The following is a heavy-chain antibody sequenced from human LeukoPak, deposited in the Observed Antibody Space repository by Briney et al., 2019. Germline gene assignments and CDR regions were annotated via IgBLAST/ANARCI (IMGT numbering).Heavy chain of an antibody. CDR3: AREAFTTVTTATDAFDF. V-gene: IGHV1-69*13. D-gene: IGHD4-17*01. Sequence: ASVKVSCKASGGTFSSYAISWVRQAPGQGLEWMGGIIPIFGTANYAQKFQGRVTITADESTSTAYMELSSLRSDDTAVYYCAREAFTTVTTATDAFDFWGQGTMVTVSS. J-gene: IGHJ3*01. CDR2: IIPIFGTA. CDR1: GGTFSSYA.